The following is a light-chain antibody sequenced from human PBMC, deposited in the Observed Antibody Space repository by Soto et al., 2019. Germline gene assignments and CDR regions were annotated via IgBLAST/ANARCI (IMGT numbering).Light chain of an antibody. CDR1: QSISSY. J-gene: IGKJ2*01. Sequence: DIQMTQSPSSLSASVGDRVTLTCRASQSISSYLNWYQLKPGRPPKLLIYFASSLQAGVPSRFSGAGSETDFTLTITDLQTEDFTSYFCLQTDSVPYTFGHGTML. CDR2: FAS. V-gene: IGKV1-39*01. CDR3: LQTDSVPYT.